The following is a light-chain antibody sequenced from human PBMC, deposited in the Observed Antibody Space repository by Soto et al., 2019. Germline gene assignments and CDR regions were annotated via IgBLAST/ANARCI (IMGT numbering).Light chain of an antibody. CDR2: DVS. CDR3: SSYTSSSTLGV. V-gene: IGLV2-14*03. CDR1: SSDVGGYNY. J-gene: IGLJ1*01. Sequence: QSVLTQPSSVSGSPVQSITISCTGTSSDVGGYNYVSWYQQLPGKAPKLMIYDVSNRPSGVSDRFSGSKSGNTASLTISGLQAEDEADYYCSSYTSSSTLGVFGTGTKVTVL.